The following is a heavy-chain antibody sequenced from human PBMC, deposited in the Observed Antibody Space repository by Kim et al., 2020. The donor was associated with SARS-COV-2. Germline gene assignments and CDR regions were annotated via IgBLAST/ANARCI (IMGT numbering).Heavy chain of an antibody. CDR2: GST. D-gene: IGHD6-19*01. J-gene: IGHJ4*02. Sequence: GSTHSNPARKSRVTISVDPSKNQFSLKLTSVTAADTAVYFCSRGNGWYPDWGRGTLVTVSS. V-gene: IGHV4-59*09. CDR3: SRGNGWYPD.